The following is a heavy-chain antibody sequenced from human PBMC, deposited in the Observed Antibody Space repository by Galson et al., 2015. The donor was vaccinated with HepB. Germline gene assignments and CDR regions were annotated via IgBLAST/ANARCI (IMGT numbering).Heavy chain of an antibody. D-gene: IGHD6-13*01. J-gene: IGHJ4*02. CDR2: IRTKASNYAT. V-gene: IGHV3-73*01. Sequence: SLRLSCAGSGFTFSGSAIHWVRQTSGKGLEWVGRIRTKASNYATAYAASLQGRFTISRDDSKNTAYLHMKSLKTEDTAVYYCIRMADLSGYSSSWGQGTLVTVSS. CDR3: IRMADLSGYSSS. CDR1: GFTFSGSA.